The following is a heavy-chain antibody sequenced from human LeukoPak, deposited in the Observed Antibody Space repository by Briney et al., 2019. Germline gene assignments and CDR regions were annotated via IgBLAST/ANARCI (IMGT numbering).Heavy chain of an antibody. CDR3: AKARLMAAPFYYYGMDV. V-gene: IGHV3-30-3*01. CDR2: ISYDGRNE. Sequence: GGSLRLSCAASGFTFNSYAVHWVRQAPGKGLEWVAIISYDGRNEYYADSVKGRFTVSRDNAKNSLYLQMNSLRGEDTALYYCAKARLMAAPFYYYGMDVWGPGTTVTVSS. D-gene: IGHD5-24*01. CDR1: GFTFNSYA. J-gene: IGHJ6*02.